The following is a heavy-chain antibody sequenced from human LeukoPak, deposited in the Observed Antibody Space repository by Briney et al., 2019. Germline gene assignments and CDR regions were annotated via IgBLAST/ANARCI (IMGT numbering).Heavy chain of an antibody. CDR3: ARDEEYNGNYGPDY. J-gene: IGHJ4*02. CDR2: IWYDGSNK. D-gene: IGHD4-11*01. V-gene: IGHV3-33*01. Sequence: RGSLRPSWAASGFTFSSYGMHWVRHAPGKGLEWVAVIWYDGSNKYYADSVKGRFTISRDNSKNTLYLQMNSLRAEDTAVYYCARDEEYNGNYGPDYWGQGTLVTVSS. CDR1: GFTFSSYG.